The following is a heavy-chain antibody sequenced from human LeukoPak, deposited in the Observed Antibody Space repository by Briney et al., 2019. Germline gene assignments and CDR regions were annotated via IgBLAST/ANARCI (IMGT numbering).Heavy chain of an antibody. V-gene: IGHV3-20*04. CDR3: ARTYGDYHPFDY. J-gene: IGHJ4*02. D-gene: IGHD4-17*01. CDR1: GGSISSYY. CDR2: INWNGGST. Sequence: ETLSLTCTVSGGSISSYYWSWVRQAPGKGLEWVSGINWNGGSTGYADSVKGRFTISRDNAKNSLYLQMNSLRAEDTALYYCARTYGDYHPFDYWGQGTLVTVSS.